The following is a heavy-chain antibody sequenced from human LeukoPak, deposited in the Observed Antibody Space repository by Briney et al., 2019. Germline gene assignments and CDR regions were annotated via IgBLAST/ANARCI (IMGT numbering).Heavy chain of an antibody. CDR2: IYSDGNTT. CDR3: ARDQGSTSRGIDY. CDR1: GFTFSSYW. Sequence: GGSLILSCAASGFTFSSYWMHWVRQAPGKGLVRVSRIYSDGNTTNYADSVKGRFTISRDNAKNTLYLQMNSLRAEDTAVYYCARDQGSTSRGIDYWGQGTLVTVSS. V-gene: IGHV3-74*01. J-gene: IGHJ4*02. D-gene: IGHD2-2*01.